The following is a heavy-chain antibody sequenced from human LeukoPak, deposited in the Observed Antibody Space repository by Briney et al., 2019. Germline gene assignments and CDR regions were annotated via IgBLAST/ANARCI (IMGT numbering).Heavy chain of an antibody. Sequence: GGSLRLSCAASGFTFSSYWMSWVRQAPGKGLEGVANIKQDGSEKYYVDSVKGRFTISRDNAKNSLYLQMNSLRAEDTAVYYCARDQGIAAAGLNWFDPWGQGTLVTVSS. V-gene: IGHV3-7*01. CDR1: GFTFSSYW. CDR3: ARDQGIAAAGLNWFDP. J-gene: IGHJ5*02. CDR2: IKQDGSEK. D-gene: IGHD6-13*01.